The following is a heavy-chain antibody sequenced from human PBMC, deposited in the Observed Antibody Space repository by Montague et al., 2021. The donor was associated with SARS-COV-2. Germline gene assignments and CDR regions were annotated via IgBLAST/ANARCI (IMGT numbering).Heavy chain of an antibody. V-gene: IGHV4-59*12. CDR3: ARERRYCSGGGCYSGWFDP. D-gene: IGHD2-15*01. Sequence: SETLSLTCTVSGGSISSYCWSWIRQPPGKGLEWIGYIYYSGSTNYNPSLKSRVTISVDTSKNQFSLKLSSVTAADTAVYYCARERRYCSGGGCYSGWFDPWGQGTLVTVSS. CDR2: IYYSGST. J-gene: IGHJ5*02. CDR1: GGSISSYC.